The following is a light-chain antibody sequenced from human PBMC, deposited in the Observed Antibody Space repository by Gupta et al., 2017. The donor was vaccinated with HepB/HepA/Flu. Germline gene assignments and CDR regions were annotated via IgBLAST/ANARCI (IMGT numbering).Light chain of an antibody. CDR1: QSVSRN. J-gene: IGKJ1*01. Sequence: EIVMTQSLATLSVSPGEGATLSCRASQSVSRNLAWYQHKPGQAPRLLIYGASTRATGIPANFSGSGSGKEFILTISSLQAEDFAVYYCQQCNSWPWTFGQGTKVEIK. V-gene: IGKV3-15*01. CDR3: QQCNSWPWT. CDR2: GAS.